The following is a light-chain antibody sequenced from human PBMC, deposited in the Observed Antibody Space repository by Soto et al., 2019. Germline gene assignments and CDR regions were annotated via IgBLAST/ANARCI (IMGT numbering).Light chain of an antibody. CDR3: QQFNNYPQT. J-gene: IGKJ2*01. CDR2: DAS. V-gene: IGKV1D-13*01. CDR1: QGVGSA. Sequence: IQLTQSPSSLSASVGDRVTITCREIQGVGSALAWYQQKPGKAPILLAYDASSVESGPPSRFGGRGSRTDFTPTISSLQHEDFATYYCQQFNNYPQTFGQGTKLEIK.